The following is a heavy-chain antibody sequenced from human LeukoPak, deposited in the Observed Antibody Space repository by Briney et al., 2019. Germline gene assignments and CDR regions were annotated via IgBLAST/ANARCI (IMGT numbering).Heavy chain of an antibody. CDR1: GYTFTGYY. V-gene: IGHV1-2*04. CDR3: AIGPCSTPYYYYGMDV. Sequence: ASVKVSCKASGYTFTGYYMHWVRQAPGQGLEWMGWINPNSGGTNYAQKFQGWVTMTRDTSISTAYMELSRLRSDDTAVYYCAIGPCSTPYYYYGMDVWGQGTTVTVSS. CDR2: INPNSGGT. J-gene: IGHJ6*02. D-gene: IGHD6-13*01.